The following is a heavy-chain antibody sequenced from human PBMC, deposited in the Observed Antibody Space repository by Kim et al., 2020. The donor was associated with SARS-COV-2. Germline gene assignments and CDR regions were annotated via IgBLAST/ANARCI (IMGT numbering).Heavy chain of an antibody. CDR2: IIPVLETP. CDR3: ATADFDY. CDR1: GGIFKSYG. Sequence: SVKVSCKTSGGIFKSYGINWVRQAPGQGLEWLGRIIPVLETPTYAQKFQGRVTITADRSTSTAYMELTSLRSEDTAVYYCATADFDYWGQGTLVTVSS. V-gene: IGHV1-69*04. J-gene: IGHJ4*02.